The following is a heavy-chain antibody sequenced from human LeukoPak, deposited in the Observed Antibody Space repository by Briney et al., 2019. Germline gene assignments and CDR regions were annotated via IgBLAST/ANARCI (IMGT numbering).Heavy chain of an antibody. CDR2: IYSGDST. J-gene: IGHJ4*02. CDR3: ARDGPSIAVAGTLPFDY. CDR1: GFTVSSNY. D-gene: IGHD6-19*01. V-gene: IGHV3-53*01. Sequence: TGGSLRLSCAASGFTVSSNYMSWVRQAPGKGLEWVSVIYSGDSTYYADSVKGRFTISRDNSKNSLYLQMNSLRAEDTAVYYCARDGPSIAVAGTLPFDYWGQGTLVTVSS.